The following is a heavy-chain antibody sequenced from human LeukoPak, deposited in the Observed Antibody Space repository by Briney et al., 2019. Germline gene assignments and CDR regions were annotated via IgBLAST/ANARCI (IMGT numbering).Heavy chain of an antibody. CDR2: INFSGGTT. J-gene: IGHJ3*02. D-gene: IGHD5-24*01. V-gene: IGHV1-46*01. CDR3: ASRRDGSNYAAFDI. Sequence: GASVKVSCKASGYTFTSYYMHWVRQAPGQGLEWMGIINFSGGTTSYPQKFQGRVTMTRDTSTSTVYMELSSLRSEDTAAYYCASRRDGSNYAAFDIWGQGTMVTVSS. CDR1: GYTFTSYY.